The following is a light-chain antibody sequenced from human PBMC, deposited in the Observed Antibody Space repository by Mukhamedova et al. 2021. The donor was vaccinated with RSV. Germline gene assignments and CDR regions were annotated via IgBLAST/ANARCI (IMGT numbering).Light chain of an antibody. Sequence: WYQRRVHGRAPKLLIYFASTLQSDIPSRFSGSGSGTDFILTINNLQPEDFATYFCQQSSATPRSSGQGTKLQIK. V-gene: IGKV1-39*01. CDR3: QQSSATPRS. J-gene: IGKJ2*03. CDR2: FAS.